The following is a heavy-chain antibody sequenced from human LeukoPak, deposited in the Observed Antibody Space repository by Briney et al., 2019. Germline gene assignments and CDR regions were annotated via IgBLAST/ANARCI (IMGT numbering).Heavy chain of an antibody. CDR2: IYYSGSN. V-gene: IGHV4-59*01. Sequence: SXXLSLTCSVSGGSISSYYWRWIRQPPGKGLEWIGYIYYSGSNNYNPSLKSRVTISVDTSKNQFSLKLSSVTAADTAVYYCARGRERFLEWSPFDYWGQGTLVTVSS. CDR1: GGSISSYY. D-gene: IGHD3-3*01. CDR3: ARGRERFLEWSPFDY. J-gene: IGHJ4*02.